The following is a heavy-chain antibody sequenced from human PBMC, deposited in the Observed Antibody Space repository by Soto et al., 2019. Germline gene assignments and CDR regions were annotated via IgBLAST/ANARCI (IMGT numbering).Heavy chain of an antibody. J-gene: IGHJ6*03. D-gene: IGHD6-6*01. CDR1: GFTVSSNY. V-gene: IGHV3-66*01. Sequence: GGSLRLSCAASGFTVSSNYMSWVRQAPGKGLEWVSVIYSGGSTYYADSVKGRFTISRDNSKNTLYLQMNSLRAEDTAVYYCARDYNSSSSGYYYMDVWGKGTTVTVSS. CDR3: ARDYNSSSSGYYYMDV. CDR2: IYSGGST.